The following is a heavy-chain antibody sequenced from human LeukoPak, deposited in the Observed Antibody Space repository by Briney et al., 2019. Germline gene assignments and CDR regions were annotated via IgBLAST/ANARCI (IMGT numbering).Heavy chain of an antibody. Sequence: GGSLRLSCAASGFAFSSQDMVWVRQAPGKGLEWVSAISDSGDRTYYVDSVKGRFTISRDNSKNTLYLQMNSLRADDTAVYYCAKDARRSSGWYFFDHWGQGTLVTVSS. CDR2: ISDSGDRT. D-gene: IGHD6-19*01. CDR1: GFAFSSQD. J-gene: IGHJ4*02. V-gene: IGHV3-23*01. CDR3: AKDARRSSGWYFFDH.